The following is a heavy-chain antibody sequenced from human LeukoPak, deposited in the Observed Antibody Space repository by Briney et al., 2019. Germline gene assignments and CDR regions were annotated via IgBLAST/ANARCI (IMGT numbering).Heavy chain of an antibody. J-gene: IGHJ4*02. D-gene: IGHD3/OR15-3a*01. Sequence: GGSLRLSCTTSGFTFGDYAFSWVRQAPGKGLEWVGFIRSEAYGATSDYAASVTGRFTISRDDSKSIAYLQMDSLKTDDTAVYFCARDIVMMIFASPSFDLWGQGTLVTVSS. V-gene: IGHV3-49*04. CDR3: ARDIVMMIFASPSFDL. CDR1: GFTFGDYA. CDR2: IRSEAYGATS.